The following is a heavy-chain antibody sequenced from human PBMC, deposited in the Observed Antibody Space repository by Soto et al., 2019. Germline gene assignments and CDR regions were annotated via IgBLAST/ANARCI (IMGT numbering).Heavy chain of an antibody. J-gene: IGHJ4*02. CDR1: GFTFSNTW. V-gene: IGHV3-15*07. CDR2: IKSKSDGVTT. D-gene: IGHD3-16*01. CDR3: TTALGY. Sequence: GGSLRLSCAASGFTFSNTWMNWVRQAPGKGLDWVGLIKSKSDGVTTEYAAPVNGRFTISRDDSKNTLYLQMNSLKSEDTAVYYCTTALGYWGQGTLVTVSS.